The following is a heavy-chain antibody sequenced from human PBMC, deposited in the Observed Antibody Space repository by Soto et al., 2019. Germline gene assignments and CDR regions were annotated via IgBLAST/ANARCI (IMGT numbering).Heavy chain of an antibody. Sequence: ASVKVSCKASGNTLTSYAMHWVRQAPGQRLEWMGWINAGNGNTKYSQKFQGRVTITRDTPASTVYMELSSLRSEDTAVYYCAREQDVLRFLEWLNPWAFDIWGQGKMVTVSS. CDR2: INAGNGNT. J-gene: IGHJ3*02. V-gene: IGHV1-3*01. CDR1: GNTLTSYA. CDR3: AREQDVLRFLEWLNPWAFDI. D-gene: IGHD3-3*01.